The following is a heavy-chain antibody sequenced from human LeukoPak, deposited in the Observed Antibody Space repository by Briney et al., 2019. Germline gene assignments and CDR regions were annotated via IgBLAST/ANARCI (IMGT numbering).Heavy chain of an antibody. J-gene: IGHJ6*02. CDR1: VGSISSSSFY. D-gene: IGHD2-2*01. CDR3: ARGCDSTSCYNHYYFGMDV. CDR2: IYYSGST. Sequence: SETLSLTCTVSVGSISSSSFYLGWIRQPPGKGLEWIGSIYYSGSTYYNPSLKSRVTISVDTSKNQFSLKLSSVPAADTAVYYCARGCDSTSCYNHYYFGMDVWGQGTTVTVSS. V-gene: IGHV4-39*01.